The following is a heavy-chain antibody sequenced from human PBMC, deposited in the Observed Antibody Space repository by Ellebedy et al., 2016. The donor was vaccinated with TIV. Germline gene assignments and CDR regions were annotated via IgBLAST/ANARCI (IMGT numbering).Heavy chain of an antibody. CDR3: ARDQVGVGPAFDN. Sequence: GESLKISCAASGFTFSSYWMNWVRQAPGKGLEWVSSISGSGGNTYYADSVKGRFTISRDNSKDTLYLQVTSLRAEDTAVYYCARDQVGVGPAFDNWGQGTMVTVSS. V-gene: IGHV3-23*01. J-gene: IGHJ3*02. CDR1: GFTFSSYW. CDR2: ISGSGGNT. D-gene: IGHD1-26*01.